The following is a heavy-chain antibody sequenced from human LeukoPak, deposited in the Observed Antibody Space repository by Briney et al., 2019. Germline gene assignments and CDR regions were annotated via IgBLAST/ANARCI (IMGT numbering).Heavy chain of an antibody. CDR3: ARDRAWNYFDY. CDR1: GFTFSNYN. D-gene: IGHD3-3*01. J-gene: IGHJ4*02. CDR2: ISNDGSRK. Sequence: PGGSLRLSCAASGFTFSNYNINWVRQAPGKGLEWVAIISNDGSRKYYAHSVEGRFTISRDNSKNTLYLQMDSLRAEDTAVYYCARDRAWNYFDYWGQGTLVTVSS. V-gene: IGHV3-30*03.